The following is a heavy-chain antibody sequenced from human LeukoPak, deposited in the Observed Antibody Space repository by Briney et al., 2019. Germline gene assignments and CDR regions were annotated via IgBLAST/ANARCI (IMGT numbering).Heavy chain of an antibody. J-gene: IGHJ4*02. Sequence: SETLSLTCTVSGGSISSSSYYWGWIRQPPGKGLEWIGSIYYSGSTYYNPSLKSRVTISVDTSKNQFSLKLSSVTAADTSVYYCARLTGYTSSWSGNLAPGRVDYWGQGTLVTVSS. CDR3: ARLTGYTSSWSGNLAPGRVDY. D-gene: IGHD6-13*01. V-gene: IGHV4-39*01. CDR2: IYYSGST. CDR1: GGSISSSSYY.